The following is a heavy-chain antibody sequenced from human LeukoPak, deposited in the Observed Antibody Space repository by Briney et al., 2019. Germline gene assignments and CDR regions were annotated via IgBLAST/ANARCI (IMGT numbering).Heavy chain of an antibody. Sequence: ASVKVSCKASGGTFSSNTISWVRQAPGQGLECMGGIIPIFGTANYAQKFQGRVTITADESTSTAYMELSSLRYEDTAVYYCARDAQGYSSSWYREGNWFDPWGQGTLVTVSS. CDR1: GGTFSSNT. CDR3: ARDAQGYSSSWYREGNWFDP. CDR2: IIPIFGTA. J-gene: IGHJ5*02. V-gene: IGHV1-69*13. D-gene: IGHD6-13*01.